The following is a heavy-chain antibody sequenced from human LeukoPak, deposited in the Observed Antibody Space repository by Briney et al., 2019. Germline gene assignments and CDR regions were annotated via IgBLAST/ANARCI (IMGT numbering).Heavy chain of an antibody. CDR3: ARDLGDYYDSSGHYV. Sequence: GGSLRLSCAASGFTFSSYSMNWVRQAPGKGLEWVSSISSSSSYIYYADSVKGRFTISRDNAKNSLYLQMKSPRAEDTAVYYCARDLGDYYDSSGHYVWGQGTLVTVSS. V-gene: IGHV3-21*01. CDR2: ISSSSSYI. CDR1: GFTFSSYS. J-gene: IGHJ4*02. D-gene: IGHD3-22*01.